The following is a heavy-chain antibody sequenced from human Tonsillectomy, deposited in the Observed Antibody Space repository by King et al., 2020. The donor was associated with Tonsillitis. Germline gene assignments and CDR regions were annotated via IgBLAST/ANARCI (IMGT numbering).Heavy chain of an antibody. J-gene: IGHJ3*01. CDR3: ARECSTTSCSVWHAFDL. CDR2: ISSSSSAI. Sequence: VQLVESGGGLVQPGGSLRLSCAASGFTFSSYSMNWVRQAPGKGLEWVSYISSSSSAIYYADSMKGRFTISRENAKNSLYLQMNSLRDEDTAVYYCARECSTTSCSVWHAFDLWGQGTMVTVSS. V-gene: IGHV3-48*02. D-gene: IGHD2-2*01. CDR1: GFTFSSYS.